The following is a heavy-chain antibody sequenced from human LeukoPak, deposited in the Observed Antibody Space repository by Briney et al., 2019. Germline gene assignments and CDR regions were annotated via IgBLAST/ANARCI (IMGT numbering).Heavy chain of an antibody. Sequence: GGSLRLSCAASGFTVSSNYMSWVRQAPGKGLEWVSVIYSGGSTYYADSVKGRFTISRDNSKNTLYLQMNSLRAEDTAVYYCARVWWGYCSGGSCYYFDYWGQGTLVTVSS. D-gene: IGHD2-15*01. V-gene: IGHV3-53*01. J-gene: IGHJ4*02. CDR3: ARVWWGYCSGGSCYYFDY. CDR1: GFTVSSNY. CDR2: IYSGGST.